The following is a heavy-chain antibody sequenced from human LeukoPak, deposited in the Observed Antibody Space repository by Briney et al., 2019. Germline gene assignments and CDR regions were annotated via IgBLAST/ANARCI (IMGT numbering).Heavy chain of an antibody. CDR1: GFTSSNYA. Sequence: PGGSLRLSCAASGFTSSNYAMSWVRQAPGKGLEWVSVISGSGGTTYSADSVKGRFTISRDNSKNTLYLQMNSLRAEDTAAYYCARERGSSGGNTNGYFDYWGQGALVTVSS. D-gene: IGHD4-23*01. V-gene: IGHV3-23*01. J-gene: IGHJ4*02. CDR3: ARERGSSGGNTNGYFDY. CDR2: ISGSGGTT.